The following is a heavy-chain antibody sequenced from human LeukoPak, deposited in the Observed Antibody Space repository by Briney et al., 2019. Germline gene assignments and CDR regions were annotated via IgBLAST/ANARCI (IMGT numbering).Heavy chain of an antibody. D-gene: IGHD3-9*01. V-gene: IGHV4-4*02. CDR2: IYHSGST. Sequence: PSETLSLTCAVSGGSISSSNWWSWVRQPPGKGLEWIGEIYHSGSTNYNPSLKSRVTISVDKSKNQFSLKLSSVTAPDTAVYYCARIGIRYFDWTYWGQGTLVTVSS. CDR1: GGSISSSNW. CDR3: ARIGIRYFDWTY. J-gene: IGHJ4*02.